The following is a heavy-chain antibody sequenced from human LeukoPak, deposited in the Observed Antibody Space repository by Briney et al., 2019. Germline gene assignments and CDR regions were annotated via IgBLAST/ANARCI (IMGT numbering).Heavy chain of an antibody. CDR3: ARISSSNWYNERGAFDV. CDR1: GYTFTTYN. Sequence: ASVKVSCKASGYTFTTYNINWVRQAPGQGLEWMGWISGYNGNTNYAQKLQGRVTMTTDTSTSTAYMELRSLKSDDTAVYYCARISSSNWYNERGAFDVWGQGTMVTVSS. V-gene: IGHV1-18*01. CDR2: ISGYNGNT. D-gene: IGHD6-13*01. J-gene: IGHJ3*01.